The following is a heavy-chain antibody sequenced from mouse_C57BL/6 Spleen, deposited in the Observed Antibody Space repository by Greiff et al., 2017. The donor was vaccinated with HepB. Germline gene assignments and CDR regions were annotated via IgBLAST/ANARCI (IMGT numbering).Heavy chain of an antibody. CDR2: ISYDGSN. J-gene: IGHJ2*01. CDR3: ARGGDGWDY. Sequence: EVKLQESGPGLVKPSQSLSLTCSVTGYSITSGYYWNWIRQFPGNKLEWMGYISYDGSNNYNPSLKNRISITRDTSKNQFFLKLNSVTTEDTATYYCARGGDGWDYWGQGTTLTVSS. D-gene: IGHD1-1*02. CDR1: GYSITSGYY. V-gene: IGHV3-6*01.